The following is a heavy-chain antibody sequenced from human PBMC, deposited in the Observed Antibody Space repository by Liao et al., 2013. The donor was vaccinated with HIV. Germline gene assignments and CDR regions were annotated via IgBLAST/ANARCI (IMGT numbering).Heavy chain of an antibody. CDR2: LYSSGHT. Sequence: QVHLQESGPGLVKPSETLSLTCTVSGDSFSSFYWSWIRQPAGKGLEWIGRLYSSGHTNFNPSLKSRVTMSMDTSKNQFSLKLSSVTAADTAVYYCARTDQYYDFWNGYENWFDPWGQGTLVTVSS. CDR1: GDSFSSFY. V-gene: IGHV4-4*07. CDR3: ARTDQYYDFWNGYENWFDP. J-gene: IGHJ5*02. D-gene: IGHD3-3*01.